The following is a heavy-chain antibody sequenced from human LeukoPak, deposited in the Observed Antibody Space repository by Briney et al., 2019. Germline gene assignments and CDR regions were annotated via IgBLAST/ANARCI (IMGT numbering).Heavy chain of an antibody. CDR1: GFTFSSYS. V-gene: IGHV3-21*04. Sequence: GGSLRLSCAASGFTFSSYSMNWVRQAPGKGLEWVSSISSSSSYIYYADSVKGRFTISRDNSKNTLYLQMNSLRAEDTAVYYCAKASDDYVWGSYRYTLNPPDYWGQGTLVTVSS. CDR2: ISSSSSYI. D-gene: IGHD3-16*02. CDR3: AKASDDYVWGSYRYTLNPPDY. J-gene: IGHJ4*02.